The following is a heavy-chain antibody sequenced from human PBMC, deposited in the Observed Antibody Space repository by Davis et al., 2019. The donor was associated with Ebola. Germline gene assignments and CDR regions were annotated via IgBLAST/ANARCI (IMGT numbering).Heavy chain of an antibody. V-gene: IGHV4-39*01. J-gene: IGHJ3*02. Sequence: SETLSLTCAVSGDSIISSKWWSWLRQPPGKGLEWIGSIYYSGSTYYNPCLKSRVTISVDTSKNQFSLKLSAVTAADTAVYYCSRLRRDAFDIWGQGTMVTVSS. CDR2: IYYSGST. CDR3: SRLRRDAFDI. CDR1: GDSIISSKW.